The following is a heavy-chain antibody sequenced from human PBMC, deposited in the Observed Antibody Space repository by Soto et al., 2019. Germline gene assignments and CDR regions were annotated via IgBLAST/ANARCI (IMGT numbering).Heavy chain of an antibody. Sequence: QVQLQESGPGLVEPSGTLSLTCFVSGGSIRSANWWSWVRQPPGKGLEWIGEIYHSGATNYNPSLNSRVTISVDMSKNQFSLKLTSVTAADTAVYHCARQRCYYVDYWGQGTLVTVSS. CDR1: GGSIRSANW. CDR3: ARQRCYYVDY. V-gene: IGHV4-4*02. J-gene: IGHJ4*02. CDR2: IYHSGAT. D-gene: IGHD2-21*01.